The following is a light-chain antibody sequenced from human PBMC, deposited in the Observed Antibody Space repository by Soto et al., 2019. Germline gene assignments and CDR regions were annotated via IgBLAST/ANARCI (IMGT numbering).Light chain of an antibody. J-gene: IGLJ1*01. Sequence: QSVLTQSPSASGTPGQRVTISCYGSSSNIGSYPVYWYQQLPGTAPKLLINSDDQRPSGVPDRFSASKSGTSASLAISGLPSEDEADYYCAAWDASLSGHVFGAGTKVT. CDR2: SDD. CDR1: SSNIGSYP. V-gene: IGLV1-47*02. CDR3: AAWDASLSGHV.